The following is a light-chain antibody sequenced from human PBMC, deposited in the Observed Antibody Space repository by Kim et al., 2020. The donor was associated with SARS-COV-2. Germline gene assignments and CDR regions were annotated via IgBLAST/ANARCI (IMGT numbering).Light chain of an antibody. J-gene: IGKJ5*01. V-gene: IGKV3-11*01. Sequence: EIVLTQSPATLSLSPGERATLSCRASQSVTSYLAWYQQKPGQAPRLLIYDASNRATGIPARFSGSGSGTDFTLTISSLEPEDFAVYYCQQSNNWVFGQGTRLEIK. CDR3: QQSNNWV. CDR2: DAS. CDR1: QSVTSY.